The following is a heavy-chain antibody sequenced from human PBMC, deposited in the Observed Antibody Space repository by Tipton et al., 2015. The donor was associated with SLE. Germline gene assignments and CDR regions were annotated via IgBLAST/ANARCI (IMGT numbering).Heavy chain of an antibody. CDR2: IYSGGST. CDR3: AREGDFWSGQVDNYYYGMDV. D-gene: IGHD3-3*01. Sequence: VQLVQSGGGLVQPGGSLRLSCAASGFTVSSNYMSWVRQAPGKGLEWVSVIYSGGSTYYADSVKGRFTISRHNSKNTLYLQMNSLRAEDTAVYYCAREGDFWSGQVDNYYYGMDVWGQGTTVTVSS. J-gene: IGHJ6*02. V-gene: IGHV3-53*04. CDR1: GFTVSSNY.